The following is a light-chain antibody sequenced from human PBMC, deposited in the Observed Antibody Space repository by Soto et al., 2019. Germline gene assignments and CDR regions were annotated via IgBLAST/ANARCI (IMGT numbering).Light chain of an antibody. Sequence: EIVMTQSPATLSVSPGERATLSCRASQSVSSNLAWYQQKPGQAPRLLIYGASTRATGIPARFSGSGSGTEFTLPISSLQSEDFAVYYRQQYNNWPPWTFGQGTKGEIK. CDR2: GAS. J-gene: IGKJ1*01. CDR1: QSVSSN. V-gene: IGKV3-15*01. CDR3: QQYNNWPPWT.